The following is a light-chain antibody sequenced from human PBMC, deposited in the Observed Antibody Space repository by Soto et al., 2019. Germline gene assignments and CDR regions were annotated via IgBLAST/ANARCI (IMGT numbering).Light chain of an antibody. J-gene: IGKJ1*01. CDR1: QSVVTNS. Sequence: GLTKSPGTLSLSPGERATLSCRASQSVVTNSLAWYQQKPGQAPRLIIYGASNRATGIPDRFSGRGSGTDFTLTISRLEPEDCAVYYCQQYGGARWTFGQGTKVDIK. CDR3: QQYGGARWT. V-gene: IGKV3-20*01. CDR2: GAS.